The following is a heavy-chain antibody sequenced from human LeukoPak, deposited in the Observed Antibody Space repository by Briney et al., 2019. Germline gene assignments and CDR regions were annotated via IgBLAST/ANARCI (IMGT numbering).Heavy chain of an antibody. Sequence: PSETLSLTCAVFRGSFSGYYWNWIRQSPGKGLEWIGYIYDSGSTNYSPSLKSRVTISVDTSKNQFSLKLSSVTAADTAVYYCARDPSGYFNYWGQGTLVTVSS. CDR3: ARDPSGYFNY. J-gene: IGHJ4*02. D-gene: IGHD3-22*01. CDR1: RGSFSGYY. CDR2: IYDSGST. V-gene: IGHV4-59*01.